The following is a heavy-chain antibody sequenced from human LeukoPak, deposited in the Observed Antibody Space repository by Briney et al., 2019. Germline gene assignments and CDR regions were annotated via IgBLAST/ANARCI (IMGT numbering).Heavy chain of an antibody. CDR1: GFTFSSYE. V-gene: IGHV3-48*03. J-gene: IGHJ4*02. D-gene: IGHD3-22*01. Sequence: GGSLRLSCAASGFTFSSYEMNWVRQAPGKGLEWVSYISSSGSTIHYADSVKGRFTISRDNAKNSLYLQMNSLRAEDTAVYYCARDRGAIDSSGYYYSTFDYWGQGTLVTVSS. CDR3: ARDRGAIDSSGYYYSTFDY. CDR2: ISSSGSTI.